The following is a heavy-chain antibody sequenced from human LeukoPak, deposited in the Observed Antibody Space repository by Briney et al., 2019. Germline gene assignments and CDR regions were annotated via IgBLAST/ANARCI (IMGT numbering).Heavy chain of an antibody. Sequence: GGSLRLSRAASGFTVSSNYMSWVRQAPGKGLEWVSVIYSGGSTYYADSVKGRFTISRDNSKNTLYLQMNSLRAEDTAVYYCARDRGTTAFDIWGQGTMVTVSS. CDR2: IYSGGST. CDR1: GFTVSSNY. J-gene: IGHJ3*02. CDR3: ARDRGTTAFDI. D-gene: IGHD1-14*01. V-gene: IGHV3-66*01.